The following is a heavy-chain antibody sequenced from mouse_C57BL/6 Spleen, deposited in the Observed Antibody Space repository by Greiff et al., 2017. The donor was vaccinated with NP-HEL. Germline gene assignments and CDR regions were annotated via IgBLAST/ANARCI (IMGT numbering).Heavy chain of an antibody. V-gene: IGHV1-59*01. D-gene: IGHD2-4*01. CDR1: GYTFTSYW. Sequence: VQLQQPGAELVRPGTSVKLSCKASGYTFTSYWMHWVKQRPGQGLEWIGVIDPSDSYTNYNQKFKGKATLTVDTSSSTAYMQLSSLTSEDSAVYYCARLYYDYDDYWGQGTTLTVSS. J-gene: IGHJ2*01. CDR2: IDPSDSYT. CDR3: ARLYYDYDDY.